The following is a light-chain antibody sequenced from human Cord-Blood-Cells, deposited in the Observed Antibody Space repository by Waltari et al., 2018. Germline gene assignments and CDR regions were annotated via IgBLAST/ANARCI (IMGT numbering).Light chain of an antibody. V-gene: IGKV3-15*01. Sequence: EIVMTQSPATLSVSPGERAPPACRASQRVSSNLAWYQQKPGQAPRLLIYGASTRATGIPARFSGSGSGTEFTLTISSLQSEDFAVYYCQQYNNWQITFGQGTRLEIK. CDR3: QQYNNWQIT. CDR2: GAS. CDR1: QRVSSN. J-gene: IGKJ5*01.